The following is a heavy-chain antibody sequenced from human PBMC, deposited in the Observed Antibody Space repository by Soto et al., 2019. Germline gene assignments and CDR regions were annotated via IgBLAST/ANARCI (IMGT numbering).Heavy chain of an antibody. CDR2: IYPGDSDT. CDR3: ARQGIRSDGGSYGLDV. J-gene: IGHJ6*02. CDR1: GYSFTNYW. Sequence: HGESLKISCEGSGYSFTNYWIAWVRQRPGKGLEWVGIIYPGDSDTRYSPSFQGQVTISADTSSTTAHLQWDSLQASDTAMYYCARQGIRSDGGSYGLDVWGQGTTVTVSS. V-gene: IGHV5-51*01. D-gene: IGHD2-15*01.